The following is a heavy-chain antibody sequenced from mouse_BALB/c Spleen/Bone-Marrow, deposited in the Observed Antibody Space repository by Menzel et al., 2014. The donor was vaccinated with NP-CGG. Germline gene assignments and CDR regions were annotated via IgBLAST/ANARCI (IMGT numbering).Heavy chain of an antibody. CDR3: ARDGYGSSD. CDR2: ISSGGSYT. J-gene: IGHJ3*01. Sequence: EAMLAESGGVLVKPGGSLKLSCAASGFTFSTYAMSWVRQSPEKRLEWVAEISSGGSYTYYPDTVTGRFTISRDNAKNTLYLEMSSLRSEDTAMYYCARDGYGSSDWGQGTLVTVSA. V-gene: IGHV5-9-4*01. CDR1: GFTFSTYA. D-gene: IGHD1-1*01.